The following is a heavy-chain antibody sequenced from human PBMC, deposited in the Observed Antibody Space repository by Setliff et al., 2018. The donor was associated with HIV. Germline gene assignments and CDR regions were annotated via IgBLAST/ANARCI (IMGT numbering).Heavy chain of an antibody. V-gene: IGHV4-4*07. Sequence: SETLSLTCNVSGDSLNTYYWSWIRQSGGKGLEWIGRIYASGKTTFNPSLKSRVRMSVDTSKNQFSLKLTSVTASDTAVYYCVRDPPLTPTDADHPFDIWGQGTMVTVSS. CDR3: VRDPPLTPTDADHPFDI. J-gene: IGHJ3*02. CDR1: GDSLNTYY. CDR2: IYASGKT. D-gene: IGHD2-21*02.